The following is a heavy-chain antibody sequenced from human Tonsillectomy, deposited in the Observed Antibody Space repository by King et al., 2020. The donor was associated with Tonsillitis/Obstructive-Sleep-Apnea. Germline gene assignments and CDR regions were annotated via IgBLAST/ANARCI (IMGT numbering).Heavy chain of an antibody. D-gene: IGHD5-12*01. CDR3: ASDGGGSGYYGGAFDV. V-gene: IGHV3-48*03. Sequence: VQLVESGGGLVQPGGSLRLSCAASGFTFSAYEMNWVRQPPGKGLEWISYISDRGSTVYYADSVKGRFTISRDDAENSMYLEMNSLRAEDTAVYYCASDGGGSGYYGGAFDVWGQGTMVTVSS. CDR2: ISDRGSTV. J-gene: IGHJ3*01. CDR1: GFTFSAYE.